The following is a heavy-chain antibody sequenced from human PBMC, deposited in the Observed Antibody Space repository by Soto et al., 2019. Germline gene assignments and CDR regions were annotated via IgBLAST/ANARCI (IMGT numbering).Heavy chain of an antibody. V-gene: IGHV2-5*02. D-gene: IGHD6-19*01. CDR1: GLSLSTSGVG. J-gene: IGHJ4*02. CDR2: IFWDDDK. CDR3: ARRAVPGTYFFDH. Sequence: QITLKESGPTLVKPTQTLTLTCTLSGLSLSTSGVGVGWIRQPPGKPLEWLALIFWDDDKRYSPSLSSRLTTTXDXPKNQVIFTMTNMDPVDTATYYCARRAVPGTYFFDHWGQGTLVTVSS.